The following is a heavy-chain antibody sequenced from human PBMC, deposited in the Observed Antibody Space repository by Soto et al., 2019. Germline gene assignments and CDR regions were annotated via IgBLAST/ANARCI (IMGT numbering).Heavy chain of an antibody. D-gene: IGHD6-19*01. Sequence: SETLSLTCAVYGGSFSGYYWSWIRQPPGKGLEWIGEINHSGSTNYNPSLKSRVTISVDTSKNQFSLKLSSVTAADTAVYYCASERQWLVLGHSGMDVWGQGTTVTVSS. J-gene: IGHJ6*02. CDR2: INHSGST. V-gene: IGHV4-34*01. CDR1: GGSFSGYY. CDR3: ASERQWLVLGHSGMDV.